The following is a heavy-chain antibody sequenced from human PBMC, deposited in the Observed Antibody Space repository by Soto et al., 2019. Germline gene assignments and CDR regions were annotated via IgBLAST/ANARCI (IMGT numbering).Heavy chain of an antibody. CDR3: ARDNRYNWNDEGWFDP. V-gene: IGHV1-8*01. D-gene: IGHD1-20*01. CDR2: MNPNSGNT. Sequence: QVQLVQSGAEVKKPGASVKVSCKASGYSFSDYDINWVRQATGQGPEWMGWMNPNSGNTGYAQKFQGRVTMPRNNSINPAYMELSSLGSEDTAVYYCARDNRYNWNDEGWFDPWGQGTLVTVSS. J-gene: IGHJ5*02. CDR1: GYSFSDYD.